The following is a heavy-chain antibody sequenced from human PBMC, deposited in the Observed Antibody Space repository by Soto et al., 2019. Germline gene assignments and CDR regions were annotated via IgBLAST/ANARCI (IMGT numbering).Heavy chain of an antibody. CDR3: ASRVAKRYAFDM. D-gene: IGHD2-15*01. Sequence: QVQLVESGGGVVQPGRSLRLSCAASGFTFSSYGMHWVRQAPGKGLEWVAVIWSDGSDKYYADSVKGRFTISRDNSKNTRYLQMNRLRAEDTAVYYCASRVAKRYAFDMWGQGTVVTVSS. CDR1: GFTFSSYG. V-gene: IGHV3-33*01. CDR2: IWSDGSDK. J-gene: IGHJ3*02.